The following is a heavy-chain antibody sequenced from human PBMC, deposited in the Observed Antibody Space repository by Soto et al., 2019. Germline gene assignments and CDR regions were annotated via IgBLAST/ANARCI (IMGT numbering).Heavy chain of an antibody. CDR3: AQQAHGLDGVAFDY. D-gene: IGHD2-15*01. J-gene: IGHJ4*02. CDR2: VSTSGRST. Sequence: GGSLRLSCSASGFIFSESTIYWVRQVPGKGLEAISAVSTSGRSTYYADSVKDRFTISRDNSKNTLFLQMGSLRPEDTAIYYCAQQAHGLDGVAFDYWGQGTQVTVSS. V-gene: IGHV3-64*02. CDR1: GFIFSEST.